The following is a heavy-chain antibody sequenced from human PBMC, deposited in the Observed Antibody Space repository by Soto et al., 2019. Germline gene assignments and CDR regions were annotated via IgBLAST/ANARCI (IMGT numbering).Heavy chain of an antibody. D-gene: IGHD5-12*01. V-gene: IGHV1-69*13. CDR3: ARGIVVATIRATYRSYYYYGMDV. CDR1: GGTFSSYA. Sequence: GASVKVSCKAPGGTFSSYAISWVRQAPGQGLEGMGGIIPIFGTANYAQKFQGRVTITADESTSTAYMELSSLRSEDTAVYYCARGIVVATIRATYRSYYYYGMDVWGQGTTVTVSS. CDR2: IIPIFGTA. J-gene: IGHJ6*02.